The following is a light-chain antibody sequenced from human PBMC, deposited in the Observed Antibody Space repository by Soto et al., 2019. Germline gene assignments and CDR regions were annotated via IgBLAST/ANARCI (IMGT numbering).Light chain of an antibody. J-gene: IGKJ4*01. CDR2: AAS. CDR3: QKYNSAPLT. CDR1: LPSSKY. V-gene: IGKV1-27*01. Sequence: DTQRTQSRSSMSTSVGGRVTIPFQARLPSSKYLAWYQQKLGETLNLLSCAASTLQAGVPSRFSGSGSGTDFTLTISSLQPEDVAAYYCQKYNSAPLTFGGGTKVDIK.